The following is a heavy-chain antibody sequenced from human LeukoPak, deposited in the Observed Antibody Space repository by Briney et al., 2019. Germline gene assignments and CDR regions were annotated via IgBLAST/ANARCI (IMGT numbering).Heavy chain of an antibody. V-gene: IGHV1-46*01. Sequence: GASVKVSXKASGYTFTSYYMHWVRQAPRPGLEWMGIINPSGGITSYAQKFQGRVTITRNTSISTDYMELSSLRSEDTAVYYCARILRYFDWQSPYYYYYYMDVWGKGTTVTVSS. CDR1: GYTFTSYY. CDR2: INPSGGIT. CDR3: ARILRYFDWQSPYYYYYYMDV. D-gene: IGHD3-9*01. J-gene: IGHJ6*03.